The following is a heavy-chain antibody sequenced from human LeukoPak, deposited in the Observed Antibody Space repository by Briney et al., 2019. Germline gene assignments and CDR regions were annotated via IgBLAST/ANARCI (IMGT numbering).Heavy chain of an antibody. CDR2: IYSGGST. Sequence: PGGSLRLSCAASGFTVSSNYMSWVRQAPGKGLEWVLVIYSGGSTYYADSVKGRFTISRDNSKNTLYLQMNSLRAEDTAVYYCARCYGYCSSTSCYCAFDIWGQGTMVTVSS. J-gene: IGHJ3*02. CDR1: GFTVSSNY. D-gene: IGHD2-2*01. CDR3: ARCYGYCSSTSCYCAFDI. V-gene: IGHV3-53*01.